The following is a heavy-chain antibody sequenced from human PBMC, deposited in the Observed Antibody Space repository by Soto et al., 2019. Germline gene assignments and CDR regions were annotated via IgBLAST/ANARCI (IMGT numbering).Heavy chain of an antibody. V-gene: IGHV3-23*01. CDR2: MSDSGSRT. D-gene: IGHD3-3*01. CDR3: AKDLEIRGYYSQDY. J-gene: IGHJ4*02. CDR1: GLTFSSYA. Sequence: GGSLRLSCAASGLTFSSYAMSWVRQAPGKGLEWVSAMSDSGSRTYYADSVKGRFTISRDNTKNTLYLQMESLRPDDTAVYYCAKDLEIRGYYSQDYWGQGTLVTVSS.